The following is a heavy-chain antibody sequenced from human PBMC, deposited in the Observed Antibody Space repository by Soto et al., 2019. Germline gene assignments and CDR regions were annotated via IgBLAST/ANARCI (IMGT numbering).Heavy chain of an antibody. CDR2: IYHSGST. CDR1: GYSISSGYY. CDR3: ARDSRRIAVAGNWFDP. Sequence: SETLSLTCAVSGYSISSGYYWGWIRQPPGKGLEWIGSIYHSGSTYYNPSLKSRVTISVDTSKNQFSLKLSSVTAADTAVYYCARDSRRIAVAGNWFDPWGQGTLVTV. J-gene: IGHJ5*02. V-gene: IGHV4-38-2*02. D-gene: IGHD6-19*01.